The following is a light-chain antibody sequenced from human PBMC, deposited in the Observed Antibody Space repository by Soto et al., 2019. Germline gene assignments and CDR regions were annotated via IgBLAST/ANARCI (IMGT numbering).Light chain of an antibody. V-gene: IGKV3-20*01. CDR1: QSVSSSY. Sequence: EIVLTQSPVTLSLSPGERATLSCRASQSVSSSYLAWYQQKPGQAPRLLIYGASSRATGIPDRFSGSGSGTDFTLTIIRLEPEDFAVYYCQQYGSSPSTFGQGTRLE. J-gene: IGKJ5*01. CDR3: QQYGSSPST. CDR2: GAS.